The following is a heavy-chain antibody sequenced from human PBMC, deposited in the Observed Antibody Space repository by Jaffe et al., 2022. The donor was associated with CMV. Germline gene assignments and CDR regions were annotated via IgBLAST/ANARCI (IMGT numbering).Heavy chain of an antibody. CDR1: GYTFTGYY. D-gene: IGHD3-22*01. CDR3: ARGPERKYDSSGYGVDY. V-gene: IGHV1-2*02. Sequence: QVQLVQSGAEVKKPGASVKVSCKASGYTFTGYYMHWVRQAPGQGLEWMGWINPNSGGTNYAQKFQGRVTMTRDTSISTAYMELSRLRSDDTAVYYCARGPERKYDSSGYGVDYWGQGTLVTVSS. J-gene: IGHJ4*02. CDR2: INPNSGGT.